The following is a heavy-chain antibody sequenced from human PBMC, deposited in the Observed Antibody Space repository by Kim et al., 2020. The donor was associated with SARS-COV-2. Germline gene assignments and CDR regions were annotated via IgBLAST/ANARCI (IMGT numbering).Heavy chain of an antibody. Sequence: GGSLRLSCAASGFTFSSYTMNWVRQAPGKGLEWVSSIRSSGGYIFNADSVTVRFTLSRYNAKNSLYLHMISLRAEDAAVYYCAICLVGNWVDYWGLGALV. D-gene: IGHD1-1*01. J-gene: IGHJ4*02. V-gene: IGHV3-21*01. CDR3: AICLVGNWVDY. CDR2: IRSSGGYI. CDR1: GFTFSSYT.